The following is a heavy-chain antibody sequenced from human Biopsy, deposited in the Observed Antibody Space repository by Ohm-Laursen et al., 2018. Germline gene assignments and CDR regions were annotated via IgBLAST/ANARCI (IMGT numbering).Heavy chain of an antibody. J-gene: IGHJ4*02. CDR2: IHNDDT. D-gene: IGHD1-26*01. CDR1: RGSFGGYY. V-gene: IGHV4-59*08. Sequence: SETLSLTCTVSRGSFGGYYWSWIRQTPGRGLQYIAYIHNDDTHYNPSLESRVTISLDTSKSQFSLNLTSVTATDTAVYYCARLSLYNGSYYWGYWGQGTLVTVSS. CDR3: ARLSLYNGSYYWGY.